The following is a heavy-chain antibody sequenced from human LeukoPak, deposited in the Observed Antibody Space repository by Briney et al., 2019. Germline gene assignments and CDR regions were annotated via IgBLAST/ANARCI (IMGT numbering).Heavy chain of an antibody. CDR2: IIPIFGTA. D-gene: IGHD3-3*01. V-gene: IGHV1-69*13. Sequence: SVKVSCKASGGTFSSYAISWVRQAPGQGLEWMGGIIPIFGTANYAQKFQGRVTITADGSTSTAYMELSSLRSEDTAVYYCAREWPSGVVISSDYYYGMDVWGQGTTVTVSS. J-gene: IGHJ6*02. CDR3: AREWPSGVVISSDYYYGMDV. CDR1: GGTFSSYA.